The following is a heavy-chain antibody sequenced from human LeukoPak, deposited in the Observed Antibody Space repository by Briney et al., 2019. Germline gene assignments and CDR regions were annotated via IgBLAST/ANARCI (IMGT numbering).Heavy chain of an antibody. CDR3: AKDRNGDFAYYFDF. D-gene: IGHD4-17*01. Sequence: GGSLRLSCAASRFTFDKYGMSWVRQTAGKGLEWVSGISGSGGSTFYADSVKGRFTISRDNSKNTLYLQMSSLRAEDTAVYYCAKDRNGDFAYYFDFRGQGTLVTVSS. CDR1: RFTFDKYG. CDR2: ISGSGGST. V-gene: IGHV3-23*01. J-gene: IGHJ4*02.